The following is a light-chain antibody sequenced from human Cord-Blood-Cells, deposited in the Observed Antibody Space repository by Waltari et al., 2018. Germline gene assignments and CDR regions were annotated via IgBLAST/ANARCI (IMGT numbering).Light chain of an antibody. CDR1: SSNIGSNT. CDR2: SNN. V-gene: IGLV1-44*01. CDR3: AAWDDSLNGYWV. J-gene: IGLJ3*02. Sequence: QSVLTQPPSASGTPGQRVTISCSGSSSNIGSNTVNWYQQLPGTAPKLLIYSNNQRPSGFPDRFSGSKSGTSASLAISGLQSEDEADYYCAAWDDSLNGYWVFGGGTNLTVL.